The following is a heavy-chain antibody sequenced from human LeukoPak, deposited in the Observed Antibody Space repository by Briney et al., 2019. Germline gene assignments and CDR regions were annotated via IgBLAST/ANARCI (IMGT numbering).Heavy chain of an antibody. V-gene: IGHV3-23*01. Sequence: GGSLRLSCAASGFTFSDYYMSWIRQAPGKGLEWVSAVSGSGYSTYYADSVKGLFTISRDNSKNTLYLQMNSLRAEDTAVYYCAKVPYYGILTRGYYYYYMDVWGKGTTVTVSS. J-gene: IGHJ6*03. CDR2: VSGSGYST. CDR3: AKVPYYGILTRGYYYYYMDV. D-gene: IGHD3-9*01. CDR1: GFTFSDYY.